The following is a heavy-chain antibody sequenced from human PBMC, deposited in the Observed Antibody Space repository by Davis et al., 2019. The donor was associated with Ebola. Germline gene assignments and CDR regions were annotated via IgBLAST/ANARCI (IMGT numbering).Heavy chain of an antibody. Sequence: MPSETLSLTCTVSGGSISSSSYYWGWIRQPPGKGLEWIGSIYYSGSTYYNPSLKSRVTISVDTSKNQFSLRLSSVTAADTAVYYCARSDCSSTSCYKGPYSGMDVWGQETTVTVSS. J-gene: IGHJ6*02. V-gene: IGHV4-39*01. D-gene: IGHD2-2*02. CDR1: GGSISSSSYY. CDR2: IYYSGST. CDR3: ARSDCSSTSCYKGPYSGMDV.